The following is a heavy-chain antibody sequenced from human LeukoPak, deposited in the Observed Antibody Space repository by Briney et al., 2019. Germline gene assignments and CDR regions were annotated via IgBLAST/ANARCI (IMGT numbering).Heavy chain of an antibody. D-gene: IGHD4-17*01. J-gene: IGHJ4*02. CDR3: AKNRGYGDYYFDY. CDR1: GFTFSSYA. Sequence: PGGSLRLSCAASGFTFSSYAMSWVRQAPGKGLEWVSTITTSGGFTSYADSVKGRFTISRDNSKHTLYLQMDSLRAEDTAVYYCAKNRGYGDYYFDYWGQGTLVTVSS. CDR2: ITTSGGFT. V-gene: IGHV3-23*01.